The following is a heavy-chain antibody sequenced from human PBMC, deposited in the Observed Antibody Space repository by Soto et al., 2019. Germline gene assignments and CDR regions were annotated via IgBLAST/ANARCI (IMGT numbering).Heavy chain of an antibody. CDR3: VKGRCRYNTCYTVPIDF. CDR1: GFDFSAYA. J-gene: IGHJ4*02. Sequence: GSLRRAGSASGFDFSAYAMHWVRQAPGKRLEYISAINDNGDDKYYTQSVEGRFTISRDNSKNTLFLHMTSLRPEDTANYHCVKGRCRYNTCYTVPIDFWGQGTLVTVYS. V-gene: IGHV3-64D*06. CDR2: INDNGDDK. D-gene: IGHD2-2*02.